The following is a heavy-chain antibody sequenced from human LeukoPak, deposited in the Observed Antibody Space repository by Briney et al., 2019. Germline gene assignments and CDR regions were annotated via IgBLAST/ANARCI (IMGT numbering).Heavy chain of an antibody. Sequence: SETLCLTCAVYGGSFSGYYWSWIRQPPGKGLEWIGEINHSGSTNYNPSLKSRVTISVDTSKNQFSLKLSSVTAADTAVYYCARGPLAGTTEPQFDYWGQGTLVTVSS. CDR3: ARGPLAGTTEPQFDY. J-gene: IGHJ4*02. CDR1: GGSFSGYY. CDR2: INHSGST. V-gene: IGHV4-34*01. D-gene: IGHD1-1*01.